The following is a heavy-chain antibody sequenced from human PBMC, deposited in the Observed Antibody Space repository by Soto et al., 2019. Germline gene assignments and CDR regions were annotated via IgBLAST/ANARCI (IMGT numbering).Heavy chain of an antibody. CDR3: ARVGMLDNWNYAPGFDP. D-gene: IGHD1-7*01. J-gene: IGHJ5*02. Sequence: SETLSLTCTVSGGSISSGGYYWSWIRQHPGKGLEWIGYIYYSGSTYYNPSLKSRVTISVDTSKNQFSLKLSSVTAADTAVYYCARVGMLDNWNYAPGFDPWGQGTLVTVSS. CDR1: GGSISSGGYY. V-gene: IGHV4-31*03. CDR2: IYYSGST.